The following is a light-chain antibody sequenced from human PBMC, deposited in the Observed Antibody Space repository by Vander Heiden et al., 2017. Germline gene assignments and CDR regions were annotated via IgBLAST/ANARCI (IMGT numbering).Light chain of an antibody. CDR1: QSVSRS. V-gene: IGKV3-11*01. CDR3: QQRTNWPPLT. Sequence: EIVLTQSPATLSLPPGKRATLSCRASQSVSRSLAWYQQKPGQAPRLLIYDASNRATGIPARFSGSGSGTDFTLTISSLEPEDFAVYYCQQRTNWPPLTFGGGTKVEIK. J-gene: IGKJ4*01. CDR2: DAS.